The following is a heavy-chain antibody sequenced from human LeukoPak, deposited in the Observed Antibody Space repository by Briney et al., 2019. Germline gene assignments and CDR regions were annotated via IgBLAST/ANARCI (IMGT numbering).Heavy chain of an antibody. J-gene: IGHJ4*02. V-gene: IGHV1-18*04. Sequence: ASVNMTLLPYPYTSTSFGSSWGRQAPGQGLEWLGWIGAYNGDTNYAQKFQGRVTMSTDTSPSPAYMDLRSLRSDDTAVYYCTKDHCRGDNCRSFDYWGQGTLVTVSS. D-gene: IGHD2-15*01. CDR1: PYTSTSFG. CDR3: TKDHCRGDNCRSFDY. CDR2: IGAYNGDT.